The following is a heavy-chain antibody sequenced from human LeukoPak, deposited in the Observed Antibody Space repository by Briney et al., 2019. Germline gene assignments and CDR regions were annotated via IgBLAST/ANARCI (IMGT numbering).Heavy chain of an antibody. CDR3: ARSLVTDYGGDSHFDY. CDR1: GYTFTGYY. V-gene: IGHV1-2*02. D-gene: IGHD4/OR15-4a*01. J-gene: IGHJ4*02. CDR2: INPNSGGT. Sequence: GASVKVSCKASGYTFTGYYMHWVRQAPGQGLEWMGWINPNSGGTNYAQKFQGRVTITADESTSTAYMELSSLRSEDTAVYYCARSLVTDYGGDSHFDYWGQGTLVTVSS.